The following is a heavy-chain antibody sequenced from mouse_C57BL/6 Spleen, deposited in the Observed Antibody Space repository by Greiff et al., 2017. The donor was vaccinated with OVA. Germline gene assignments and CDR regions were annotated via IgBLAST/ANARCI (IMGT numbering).Heavy chain of an antibody. Sequence: DVHLVESEGGLVQPGSSMKLSCTASGFTFSDYYMAWVRQVPEKGLEWVANINYDGSSTYYLDSLKSRFIISRDNAKNILYLQMSSLKSEDTATYYCAHYDYDGYFDVWGTGTTVTVSS. CDR2: INYDGSST. J-gene: IGHJ1*03. V-gene: IGHV5-16*01. CDR3: AHYDYDGYFDV. CDR1: GFTFSDYY. D-gene: IGHD2-4*01.